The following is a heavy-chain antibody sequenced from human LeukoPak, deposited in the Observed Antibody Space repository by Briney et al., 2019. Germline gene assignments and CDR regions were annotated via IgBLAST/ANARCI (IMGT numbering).Heavy chain of an antibody. D-gene: IGHD5-24*01. V-gene: IGHV4-34*01. CDR3: ARGRRRDGYNSPYDY. CDR2: INHSGST. J-gene: IGHJ4*02. Sequence: SETLSLTCTVSGGSFSGYYWSWIRQPPGKGLEWIGEINHSGSTNYNPSLKSRVTISVDTSKNQFSLKLSSVTAADTAVYYCARGRRRDGYNSPYDYWGQGTLVTVSS. CDR1: GGSFSGYY.